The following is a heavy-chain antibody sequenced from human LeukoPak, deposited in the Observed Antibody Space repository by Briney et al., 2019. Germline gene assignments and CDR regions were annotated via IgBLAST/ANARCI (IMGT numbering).Heavy chain of an antibody. J-gene: IGHJ5*02. CDR1: GGSISSGSYY. V-gene: IGHV4-61*02. D-gene: IGHD2-15*01. CDR3: ARVYCSGGSCYGGWFDP. Sequence: SETLSLTCTVSGGSISSGSYYWSWIRQPAGKGLEWIGRIYTSGSTNYNPSLKSRVTISVDTSKNQFSLKLSSVTAADTAVYYCARVYCSGGSCYGGWFDPWGQGTLVTVSS. CDR2: IYTSGST.